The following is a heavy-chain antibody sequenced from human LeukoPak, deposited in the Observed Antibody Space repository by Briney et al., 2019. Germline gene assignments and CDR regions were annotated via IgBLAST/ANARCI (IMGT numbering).Heavy chain of an antibody. CDR2: INHSGST. Sequence: SETLSLTCAVYGGSFSGYYWSWIRQPPGKGLEWIGEINHSGSTNYNPSLKSQVTISVDTSKYQFSLKLSSVTSADTAVYYCARGGGAVADSFDYWGQGTLVTVSS. J-gene: IGHJ4*02. CDR3: ARGGGAVADSFDY. CDR1: GGSFSGYY. V-gene: IGHV4-34*01. D-gene: IGHD6-19*01.